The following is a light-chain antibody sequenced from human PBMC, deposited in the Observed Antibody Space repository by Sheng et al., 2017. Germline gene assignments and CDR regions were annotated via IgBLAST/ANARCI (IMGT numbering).Light chain of an antibody. J-gene: IGLJ2*01. CDR2: DVT. V-gene: IGLV2-14*01. CDR1: NGDVGDDNY. Sequence: QSALTQPASVSGSPGQSITISCTGSNGDVGDDNYVSWYQQSPGKAPKLILYDVTERPSRGFYRFSGSKSGNTASLTISGLQAEDQADYYCSAFTRSKTVLFGGGTKLTVL. CDR3: SAFTRSKTVL.